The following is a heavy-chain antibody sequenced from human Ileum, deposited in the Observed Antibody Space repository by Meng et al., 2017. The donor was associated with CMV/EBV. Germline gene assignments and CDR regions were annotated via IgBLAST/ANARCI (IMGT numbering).Heavy chain of an antibody. CDR1: GFTFSDYW. CDR3: ARDFLHRGY. D-gene: IGHD2/OR15-2a*01. V-gene: IGHV3-74*01. J-gene: IGHJ4*02. CDR2: IKTDGSDT. Sequence: RRSCAASGFTFSDYWMHWVRQAPGKGLVWVSGIKTDGSDTRYADSVKGRFTISRDNAKNTLYLQMNSLRAEDTAVYYCARDFLHRGYWGQGSLVTVSS.